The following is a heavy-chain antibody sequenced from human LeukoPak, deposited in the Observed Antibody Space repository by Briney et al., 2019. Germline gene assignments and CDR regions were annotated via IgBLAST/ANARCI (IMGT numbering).Heavy chain of an antibody. Sequence: GESLKISCKGSGYSFTSYWIGWVRQMPGKGLEWMGIIYPGDSDTRYSPSFQGQVTISADKSISAAYLQWSSLKASDTAMYYCARRVTIFGVVLDYWGQGTLVTVSS. CDR1: GYSFTSYW. V-gene: IGHV5-51*01. D-gene: IGHD3-3*01. CDR2: IYPGDSDT. CDR3: ARRVTIFGVVLDY. J-gene: IGHJ4*02.